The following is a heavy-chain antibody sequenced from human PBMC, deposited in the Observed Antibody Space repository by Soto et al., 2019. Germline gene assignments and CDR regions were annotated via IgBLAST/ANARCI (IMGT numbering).Heavy chain of an antibody. CDR2: MNANSGNT. V-gene: IGHV1-8*01. Sequence: ASVKVSCKASGYTFISYDINCVRQATGQGLEWIGWMNANSGNTDYAQKFQERVTITRDMSTSTAYMELSSLRSEDTAVYYCASTSPYSSSSAYFDYWGQGTLVTVSS. D-gene: IGHD6-6*01. CDR3: ASTSPYSSSSAYFDY. CDR1: GYTFISYD. J-gene: IGHJ4*02.